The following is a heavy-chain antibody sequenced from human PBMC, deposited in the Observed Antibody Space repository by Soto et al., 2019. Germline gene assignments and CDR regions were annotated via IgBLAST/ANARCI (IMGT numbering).Heavy chain of an antibody. CDR1: GYTFTSYG. J-gene: IGHJ4*02. CDR2: ISAYNGNT. D-gene: IGHD2-15*01. V-gene: IGHV1-18*01. Sequence: QVQLVQSGAEVKKPGASVKVSCKASGYTFTSYGISWVRQAPGQGLEWMGWISAYNGNTNYAQKLQGRVTMTTDTTTSTAIMELRSLRSYDTAVYYCAGDDAQNCSGSSCNSDAVDYWGQGTLVTVSS. CDR3: AGDDAQNCSGSSCNSDAVDY.